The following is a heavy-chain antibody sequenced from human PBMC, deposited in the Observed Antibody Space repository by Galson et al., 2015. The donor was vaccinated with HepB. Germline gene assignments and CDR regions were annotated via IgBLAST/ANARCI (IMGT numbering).Heavy chain of an antibody. J-gene: IGHJ5*02. D-gene: IGHD6-13*01. CDR3: ARDWESSSWSNWFDP. CDR1: GYTFTSYG. Sequence: QSGAEVKRPGASVKVSCKASGYTFTSYGISWVRQAPGQGLEWMGWISAYNGNTNYAQKLQGRVTITTDTSTSTAYMELRSLRSDDTAVYYCARDWESSSWSNWFDPWGQGTLVTVSS. V-gene: IGHV1-18*04. CDR2: ISAYNGNT.